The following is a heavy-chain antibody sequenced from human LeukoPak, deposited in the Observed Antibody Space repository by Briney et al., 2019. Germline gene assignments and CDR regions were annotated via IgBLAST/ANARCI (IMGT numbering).Heavy chain of an antibody. CDR3: ASTPYYYGSGSSFDY. Sequence: SETLSLTCAVYGGSFSGYYWSWIRQPPGKGLEWIGEINHSGSTNYNPSLKSRVTISVDTSKNQFSLKLSSVTAADTAVYYCASTPYYYGSGSSFDYWGQGTLVTVSS. CDR1: GGSFSGYY. D-gene: IGHD3-10*01. J-gene: IGHJ4*02. V-gene: IGHV4-34*01. CDR2: INHSGST.